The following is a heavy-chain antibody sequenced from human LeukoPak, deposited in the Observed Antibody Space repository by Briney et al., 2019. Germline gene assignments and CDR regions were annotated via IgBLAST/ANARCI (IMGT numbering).Heavy chain of an antibody. J-gene: IGHJ6*02. CDR3: ARGRTYYYDTSGYYPSIYYGMDV. CDR2: INHGEST. V-gene: IGHV4-34*01. CDR1: GGSFSGYY. D-gene: IGHD3-22*01. Sequence: PSETLSLTCAVSGGSFSGYYWYWIRQPPGKGLEWIGEINHGESTNYNPSLKSRATLSVDTSKNQFPLKLTSVTAADTAVYYCARGRTYYYDTSGYYPSIYYGMDVWGQGTTVIVSS.